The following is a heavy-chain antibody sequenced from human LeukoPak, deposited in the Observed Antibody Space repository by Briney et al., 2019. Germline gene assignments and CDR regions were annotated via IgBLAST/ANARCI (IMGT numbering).Heavy chain of an antibody. CDR1: GFTFSSYA. Sequence: GSLRLSCAASGFTFSSYAMSWVRQAPGKGLEWIGEINHSGSTNYNPSLKSRVTISVDTSKNQFSLKLSSVTAADTAVYYCARGVWGSYAFDYWGQGTLVTVSS. D-gene: IGHD3-16*01. J-gene: IGHJ4*02. CDR3: ARGVWGSYAFDY. V-gene: IGHV4-34*01. CDR2: INHSGST.